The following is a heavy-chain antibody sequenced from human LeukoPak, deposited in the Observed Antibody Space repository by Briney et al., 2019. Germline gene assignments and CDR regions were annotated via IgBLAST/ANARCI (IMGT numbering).Heavy chain of an antibody. Sequence: SETLSLTCAVYGGSFSGYYWSWIRQPPGKGLEWIGYIYYSGSTNYNPSLKSRVTISVDTSKNQFSLKLSSVTAADTAVYYCARVYDFWSGDTNWFDPWGQGTLVTVSS. CDR2: IYYSGST. CDR1: GGSFSGYY. J-gene: IGHJ5*02. CDR3: ARVYDFWSGDTNWFDP. V-gene: IGHV4-59*01. D-gene: IGHD3-3*01.